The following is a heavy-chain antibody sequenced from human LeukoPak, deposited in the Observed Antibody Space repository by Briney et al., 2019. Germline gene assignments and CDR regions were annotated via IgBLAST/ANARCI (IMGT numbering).Heavy chain of an antibody. CDR1: GLTFSSYA. Sequence: GGSLRLSCAASGLTFSSYAMSWVRQAPGKGLEWVSAISGSGGSTYYADSVKGRFTISRDNSKNTLYLQMNSLRVKDTAVYYCAKGGLGCSSTSCFDYWGQGTLVTVSS. CDR3: AKGGLGCSSTSCFDY. D-gene: IGHD2-2*01. J-gene: IGHJ4*02. CDR2: ISGSGGST. V-gene: IGHV3-23*01.